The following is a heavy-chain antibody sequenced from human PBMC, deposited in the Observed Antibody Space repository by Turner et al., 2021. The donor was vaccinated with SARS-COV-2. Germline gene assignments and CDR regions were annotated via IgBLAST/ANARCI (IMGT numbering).Heavy chain of an antibody. CDR2: RWYDGSNK. J-gene: IGHJ5*02. Sequence: VRLVEGGGGVVDRRRSLRLTCAASGFTFSSYGMHWVRQAPGKGLGWGAVRWYDGSNKDYAESVKGRVNVSRDKSKDTLELQLYSLRAEDTAVYYCAKDIGLGSGSVTWFDPWGQGTLVTVSS. CDR1: GFTFSSYG. V-gene: IGHV3-33*03. D-gene: IGHD1-26*01. CDR3: AKDIGLGSGSVTWFDP.